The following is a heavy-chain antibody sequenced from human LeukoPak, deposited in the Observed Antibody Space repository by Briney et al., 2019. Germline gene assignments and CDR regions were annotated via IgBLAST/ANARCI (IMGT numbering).Heavy chain of an antibody. CDR2: ISSSSDTI. Sequence: PGGSLRLSCAASGFTFSSYSMSWVRQAPGKGLEWVSYISSSSDTIYYTDSVKGRFTISRDNAKNPLYLQMNSLRAEDTAVYHCARWSGSGWYSGWGQGTLVTVSS. D-gene: IGHD6-19*01. CDR1: GFTFSSYS. V-gene: IGHV3-48*01. CDR3: ARWSGSGWYSG. J-gene: IGHJ4*02.